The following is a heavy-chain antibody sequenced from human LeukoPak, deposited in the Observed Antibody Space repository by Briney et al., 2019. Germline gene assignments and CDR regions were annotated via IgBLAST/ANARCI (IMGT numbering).Heavy chain of an antibody. CDR3: ARGALVGTAYFFDY. CDR1: GFSFRDYG. Sequence: GGSLRLSCTTSGFSFRDYGITWVRQAPGKGLEWVSAITRGSAHIYYADSLKGRFTISGDHSTNSVHLQMNSLRVDDTAVYYCARGALVGTAYFFDYGGPGTVVTVSS. CDR2: ITRGSAHI. J-gene: IGHJ4*02. D-gene: IGHD1-26*01. V-gene: IGHV3-21*01.